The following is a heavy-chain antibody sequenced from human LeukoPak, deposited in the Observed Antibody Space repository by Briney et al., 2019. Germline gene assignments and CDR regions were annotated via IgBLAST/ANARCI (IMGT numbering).Heavy chain of an antibody. Sequence: PSETLSLTCAVSAYSISSGYYWAWIRQPPGKGLEWVGSIYRSASYYNPSLKSRVIISVDTSKNQFSLNLRSATAADTAVYYCARDPKGYGEADYWGQGNLVTVSS. CDR2: IYRSAS. J-gene: IGHJ4*02. CDR1: AYSISSGYY. V-gene: IGHV4-38-2*02. D-gene: IGHD4-17*01. CDR3: ARDPKGYGEADY.